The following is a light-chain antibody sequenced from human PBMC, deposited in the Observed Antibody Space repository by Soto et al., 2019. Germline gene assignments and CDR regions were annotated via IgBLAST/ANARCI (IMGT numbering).Light chain of an antibody. V-gene: IGLV2-14*01. J-gene: IGLJ3*02. CDR1: SSDVGGYNY. Sequence: QSALTQPASVSGSPGQSITISCTGTSSDVGGYNYVSWYQQHPDKAPKLMIYEVSNRPSGVSNRFSGSKSGNTASLTISGLQSEDEGNYYCSSYTSTTPVVFGGGTQLTVL. CDR3: SSYTSTTPVV. CDR2: EVS.